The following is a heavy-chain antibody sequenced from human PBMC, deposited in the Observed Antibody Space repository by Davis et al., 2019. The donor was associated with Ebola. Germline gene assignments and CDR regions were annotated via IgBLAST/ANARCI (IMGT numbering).Heavy chain of an antibody. CDR2: SDPEDGEA. CDR1: GYTLTELS. V-gene: IGHV1-24*01. Sequence: AASVKVSCKVSGYTLTELSIHWVRQAPGKGLEWMGGSDPEDGEAIYSQKFQGRVTMTEDTSTDTAYMELSNLRSEDTAVYYCARLSNYYYDSSGYPGAFDIWGQGTMVTVSS. CDR3: ARLSNYYYDSSGYPGAFDI. D-gene: IGHD3-22*01. J-gene: IGHJ3*02.